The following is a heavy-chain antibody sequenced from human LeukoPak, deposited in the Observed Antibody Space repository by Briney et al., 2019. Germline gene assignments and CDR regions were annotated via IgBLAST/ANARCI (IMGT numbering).Heavy chain of an antibody. V-gene: IGHV3-30*03. CDR1: KFTFSNYG. CDR2: VSSDGGTK. J-gene: IGHJ5*02. CDR3: ARDYYYPS. Sequence: GGSLRLSCTASKFTFSNYGMQWVRQAPGKGLEWVAVVSSDGGTKYYADSVKGRFTISRDNSKNTLYLQMNSLRAEDTAVYYCARDYYYPSWGQGTLVTVSS. D-gene: IGHD3-22*01.